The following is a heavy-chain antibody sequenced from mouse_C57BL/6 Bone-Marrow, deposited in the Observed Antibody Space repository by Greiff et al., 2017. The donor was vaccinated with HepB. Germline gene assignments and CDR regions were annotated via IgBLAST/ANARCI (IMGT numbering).Heavy chain of an antibody. CDR2: ISSGSSTI. CDR3: ARHYDYPTYAMDY. CDR1: GFTFSDYG. Sequence: EVMLVESGGGLVKPGGSLKLSCAASGFTFSDYGMHWVRQAPEKGLEWVAYISSGSSTIYYADTVKGRFTISRDKAKNTLFLQMTSLRSEDTAMYYCARHYDYPTYAMDYWGQGTSVTVSS. D-gene: IGHD2-4*01. V-gene: IGHV5-17*01. J-gene: IGHJ4*01.